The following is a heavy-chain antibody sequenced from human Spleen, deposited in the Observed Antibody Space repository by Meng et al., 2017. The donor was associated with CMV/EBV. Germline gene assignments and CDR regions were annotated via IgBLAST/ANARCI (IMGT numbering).Heavy chain of an antibody. Sequence: SETLSLTCVVSGGSFSDYQWSWIRQTPGKGLEWIGEINHRGSTNYNPSLKSRLTISLDASKNQFSLKLASVTAADTAVYYCAGDYGGNSGLWGQGTLVTVSS. CDR3: AGDYGGNSGL. D-gene: IGHD4-23*01. V-gene: IGHV4-34*01. CDR2: INHRGST. J-gene: IGHJ4*02. CDR1: GGSFSDYQ.